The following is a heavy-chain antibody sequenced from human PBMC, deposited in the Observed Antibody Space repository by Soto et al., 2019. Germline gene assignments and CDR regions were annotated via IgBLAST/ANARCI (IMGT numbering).Heavy chain of an antibody. CDR2: IYYSVST. CDR3: ARQGIAAAGPYYYGMDV. Sequence: SETLSLTCTVSGGSISSYYWSWIRQPPGKGLEWIGYIYYSVSTNYNPSLKSRVTISVDTSKNQFSLKLSSLTAADTAVYYCARQGIAAAGPYYYGMDVWGRGTTVTVSS. J-gene: IGHJ6*02. V-gene: IGHV4-59*08. D-gene: IGHD6-13*01. CDR1: GGSISSYY.